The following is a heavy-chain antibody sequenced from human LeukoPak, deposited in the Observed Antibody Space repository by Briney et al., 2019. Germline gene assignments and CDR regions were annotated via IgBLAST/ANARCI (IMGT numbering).Heavy chain of an antibody. Sequence: SVKVSSKPSVGTFSIYAISWVRHAPGQGLEWMGQIIPIFGIANYAQKFQGRVTITADKSTSTAYMELSSLRSEDTAVYYCASMEMATITIDYWGQGTLVTVSS. CDR1: VGTFSIYA. CDR2: IIPIFGIA. CDR3: ASMEMATITIDY. J-gene: IGHJ4*02. D-gene: IGHD5-24*01. V-gene: IGHV1-69*17.